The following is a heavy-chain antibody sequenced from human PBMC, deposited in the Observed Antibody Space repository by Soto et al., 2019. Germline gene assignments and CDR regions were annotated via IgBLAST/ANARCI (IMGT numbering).Heavy chain of an antibody. CDR3: ARDRGIAADY. D-gene: IGHD6-13*01. Sequence: QVQLVQSGAEVKKPGASVKVSCKASGYTFASYGISWVRQAPGQGVEWMGWISPYNGNPNYAQKLQARVTVTTDTSTSTAYRELRRLSSDDTAVYSCARDRGIAADYWGQGTLVSVSS. CDR2: ISPYNGNP. J-gene: IGHJ4*02. V-gene: IGHV1-18*01. CDR1: GYTFASYG.